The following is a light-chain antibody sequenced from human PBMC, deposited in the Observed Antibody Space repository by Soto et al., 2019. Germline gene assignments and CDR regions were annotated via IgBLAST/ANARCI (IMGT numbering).Light chain of an antibody. V-gene: IGKV2-28*01. Sequence: DIVMTQSPLSLPVTPGEPASISCRSSQSLLHSDGYNYLDWFLQRPGQSPQLLLYLGSSRASGVPDRFSGSGSGTDFTLKISRVEAEDVGVYYCMQALHTPLTFGGGTKVDIK. CDR3: MQALHTPLT. J-gene: IGKJ4*01. CDR2: LGS. CDR1: QSLLHSDGYNY.